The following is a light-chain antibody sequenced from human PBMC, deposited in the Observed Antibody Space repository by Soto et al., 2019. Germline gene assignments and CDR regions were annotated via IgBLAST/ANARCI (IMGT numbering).Light chain of an antibody. Sequence: DIQLTQSPSFLSASVVDRVTITCRASQVISSSLAWYQQKPGKAPKLLIYAASTLQSGVPSRFSGSGSGTEFTPTISSLQPEDFATYYCQQLNNYPWTFGQGTKVDIK. CDR2: AAS. CDR1: QVISSS. CDR3: QQLNNYPWT. J-gene: IGKJ1*01. V-gene: IGKV1-9*01.